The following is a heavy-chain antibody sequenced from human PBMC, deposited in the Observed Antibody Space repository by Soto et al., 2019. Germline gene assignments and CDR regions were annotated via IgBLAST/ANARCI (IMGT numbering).Heavy chain of an antibody. D-gene: IGHD6-6*01. V-gene: IGHV1-2*04. J-gene: IGHJ4*02. CDR1: GYTFTDYY. CDR2: INPQSGGT. Sequence: QVQLVQSGAEVKNPGASVKVSCRTSGYTFTDYYLHWVRQAPGQGLEWMGWINPQSGGTNYAQRFRDLVTLTSDLSISTAYMELSMLKSDTTAVYYCARVPNFFEYSSPTPAYHFDYWGQGTLGTVSS. CDR3: ARVPNFFEYSSPTPAYHFDY.